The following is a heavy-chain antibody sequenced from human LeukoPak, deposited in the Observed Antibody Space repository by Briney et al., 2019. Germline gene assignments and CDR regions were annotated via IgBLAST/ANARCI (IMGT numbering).Heavy chain of an antibody. CDR2: ISYDGSNK. CDR3: ARDADYYGSGSSRFDY. J-gene: IGHJ4*02. D-gene: IGHD3-10*01. CDR1: GFTFSGYA. Sequence: PGRSLRLSCAASGFTFSGYAMHWVRQAPGKGLAWVAVISYDGSNKYYADSVKGRFTISRDNSKNTLYLQMNSLRAEDTAVYYCARDADYYGSGSSRFDYWGQGTLVTVSS. V-gene: IGHV3-30-3*01.